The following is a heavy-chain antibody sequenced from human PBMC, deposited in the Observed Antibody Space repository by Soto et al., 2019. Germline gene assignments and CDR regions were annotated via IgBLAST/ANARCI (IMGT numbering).Heavy chain of an antibody. D-gene: IGHD2-15*01. J-gene: IGHJ6*02. V-gene: IGHV1-18*01. CDR1: GYTFVKYG. CDR3: ARDFHIVEGPADRYSYNGMDV. CDR2: ISGYNGNT. Sequence: ASVKVSCKASGYTFVKYGISWVRQAPGQGLEWMGWISGYNGNTYYAQNLQGRVTMTTDTSTTTAYMELGSLRSDDTAVYYCARDFHIVEGPADRYSYNGMDVWGQGTTVTVSS.